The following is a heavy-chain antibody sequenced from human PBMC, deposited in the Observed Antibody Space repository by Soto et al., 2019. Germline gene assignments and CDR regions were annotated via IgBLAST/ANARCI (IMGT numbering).Heavy chain of an antibody. CDR3: ARLFYDFWSGYSSGLYYYYMDV. J-gene: IGHJ6*03. V-gene: IGHV5-51*03. CDR2: IYPGDSDT. D-gene: IGHD3-3*01. Sequence: EVQLVQSGAEVKKPGESLKISCKGSGYSFTSYWIGWVRQMPGKGLEWMGIIYPGDSDTRYSPSFQGQVTISADKSISTAYLQWSSLKASDTAMYYCARLFYDFWSGYSSGLYYYYMDVWGKGTTVTVSS. CDR1: GYSFTSYW.